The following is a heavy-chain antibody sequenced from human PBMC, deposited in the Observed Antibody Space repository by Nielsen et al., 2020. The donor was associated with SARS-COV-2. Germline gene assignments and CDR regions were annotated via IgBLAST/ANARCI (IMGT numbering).Heavy chain of an antibody. V-gene: IGHV3-21*01. CDR1: GFTFSSYS. Sequence: GESLKISCAASGFTFSSYSMNWVRQAPGKGLEWVSSISSSSSYIYYADSVKGRFTISRDNAKNSLYLQMNSLRAEDTAVYYCARETYYYGSGSYDYWGQGTLVTVSS. CDR3: ARETYYYGSGSYDY. CDR2: ISSSSSYI. J-gene: IGHJ4*02. D-gene: IGHD3-10*01.